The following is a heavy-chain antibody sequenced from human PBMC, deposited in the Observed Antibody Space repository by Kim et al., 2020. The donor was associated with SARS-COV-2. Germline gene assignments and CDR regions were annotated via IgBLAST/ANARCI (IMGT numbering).Heavy chain of an antibody. D-gene: IGHD2-8*01. V-gene: IGHV3-11*06. CDR1: GFSFSDFY. Sequence: GGSLRLSCAASGFSFSDFYMSWIRQAPGKGLEWVSYISSSSSNTNYADSVKGRFTFSRDNAKNSLYLQMNSLRAEDTAVYYCARMVYSRHTFDYWGQGTL. J-gene: IGHJ4*02. CDR3: ARMVYSRHTFDY. CDR2: ISSSSSNT.